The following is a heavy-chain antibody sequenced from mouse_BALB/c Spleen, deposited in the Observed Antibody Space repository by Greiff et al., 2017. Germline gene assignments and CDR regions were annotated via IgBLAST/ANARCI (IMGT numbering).Heavy chain of an antibody. CDR3: ARSMSGGYGNLFAY. Sequence: EVKLVESGGGLVQPGGSRKLSCAASGFTFSSFGMHWVRQAPEKGLEWVAYISSGSSTIYYADTVKGRFTISRDNPKNTLFLQMTSLRSEDTAMYYCARSMSGGYGNLFAYWGQGTLVTVSA. J-gene: IGHJ3*01. CDR1: GFTFSSFG. CDR2: ISSGSSTI. V-gene: IGHV5-17*02. D-gene: IGHD2-1*01.